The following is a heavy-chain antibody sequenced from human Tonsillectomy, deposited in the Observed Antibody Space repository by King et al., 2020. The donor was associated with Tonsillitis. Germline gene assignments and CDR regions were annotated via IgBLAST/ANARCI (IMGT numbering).Heavy chain of an antibody. D-gene: IGHD1-1*01. J-gene: IGHJ4*02. CDR3: ARDLMSGDWNDPLGYFDY. CDR2: ISKDGSEK. V-gene: IGHV3-30*04. CDR1: GFTFSNYA. Sequence: QVQLVESGGGVVQPGRSLRLSCAASGFTFSNYAMHWVRQAPGKGLEWVAIISKDGSEKYYADSVKGRFTISRDNSENKMYVQMNSLTADDTAVYYCARDLMSGDWNDPLGYFDYWGQGTLVTVSS.